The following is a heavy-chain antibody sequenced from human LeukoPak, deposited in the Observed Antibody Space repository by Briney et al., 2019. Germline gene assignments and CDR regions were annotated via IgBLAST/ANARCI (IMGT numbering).Heavy chain of an antibody. V-gene: IGHV3-30*02. CDR1: GFTFSSYG. CDR2: IRYDGSNK. D-gene: IGHD3-10*01. J-gene: IGHJ6*03. CDR3: ALFYYGSGSNNYYYYYMDV. Sequence: GGSLRLSCAASGFTFSSYGMHWVRPAPGRGLGWVAFIRYDGSNKYDADSVEGRVTISRDNSKDTLYLQMNSLRAEGTAVYYCALFYYGSGSNNYYYYYMDVWGKGTTVTVSS.